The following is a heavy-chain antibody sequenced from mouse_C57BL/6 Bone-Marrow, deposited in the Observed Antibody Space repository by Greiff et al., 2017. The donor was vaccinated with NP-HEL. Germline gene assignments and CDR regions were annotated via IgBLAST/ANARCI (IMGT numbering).Heavy chain of an antibody. Sequence: QVQLQQPGAELVKPGASVKLSCKASGYTFTSYWMQWVKQRPGQGLEWIGEIDPSDSYTNYNQKFKGKATLTVDTSSSTAYMQLSSLTSEDSAVYYCARPDGYDGYSFDNWGQGTPLTVSS. CDR2: IDPSDSYT. D-gene: IGHD2-2*01. V-gene: IGHV1-50*01. CDR1: GYTFTSYW. CDR3: ARPDGYDGYSFDN. J-gene: IGHJ2*01.